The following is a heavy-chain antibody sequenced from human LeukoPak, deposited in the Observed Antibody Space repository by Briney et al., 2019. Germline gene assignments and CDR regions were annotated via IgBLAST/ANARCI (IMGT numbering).Heavy chain of an antibody. J-gene: IGHJ4*02. CDR3: ARGPGYSSSWYSY. CDR2: IYYSGST. CDR1: GGSISSYY. D-gene: IGHD6-13*01. Sequence: SETLSLTCTVSGGSISSYYWSWIRQPPGKGLEWIGYIYYSGSTNYNPSLKSRVTISVDTSKNQFSLKLSSVTAADTAVYYCARGPGYSSSWYSYWGQGTLVTVSS. V-gene: IGHV4-59*01.